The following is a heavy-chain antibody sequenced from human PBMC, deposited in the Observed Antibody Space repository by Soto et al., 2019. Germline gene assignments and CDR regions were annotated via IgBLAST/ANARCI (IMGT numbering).Heavy chain of an antibody. D-gene: IGHD2-8*02. CDR1: GLTFSNFR. J-gene: IGHJ4*02. CDR3: AHQATGAFLPLES. V-gene: IGHV3-23*01. Sequence: SESGGGFVQPGGSLRLSCIVSGLTFSNFRMTWVGQAPGRGLEWVSSLSGSGDNTYYADFVNGRFIISRDNSKNTLYLQMNNLRGEDTAIYYCAHQATGAFLPLESWGQGTLVTVSS. CDR2: LSGSGDNT.